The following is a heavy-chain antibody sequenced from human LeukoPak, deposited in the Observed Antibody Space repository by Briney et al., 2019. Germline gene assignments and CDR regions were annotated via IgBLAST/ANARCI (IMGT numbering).Heavy chain of an antibody. D-gene: IGHD3-10*01. CDR2: IYYSGST. Sequence: SETLSLTCTVSGGSISSSSYYWGWIRQPPGKGLEWIGYIYYSGSTNYNPSLKSRVTISVDTSKNQFSLKLSSVTAADTAVYYCARDRSYYGSGSYNNWFDPWGQGTLVTVSS. CDR1: GGSISSSSYY. V-gene: IGHV4-61*01. J-gene: IGHJ5*02. CDR3: ARDRSYYGSGSYNNWFDP.